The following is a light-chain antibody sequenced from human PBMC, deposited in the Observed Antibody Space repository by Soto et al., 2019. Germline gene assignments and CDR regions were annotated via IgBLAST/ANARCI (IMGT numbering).Light chain of an antibody. CDR3: SSYTTGSPYVV. V-gene: IGLV2-14*01. CDR1: SSDVGGYNH. Sequence: QSALTQPASVSGSPGQSITISCTGTSSDVGGYNHISWYQQHPGKVPQLLIYNVSHRPSGVSNRFSGSKSGNTASLTISGLQAEDEADYHCSSYTTGSPYVVFGGGTQLTVL. CDR2: NVS. J-gene: IGLJ2*01.